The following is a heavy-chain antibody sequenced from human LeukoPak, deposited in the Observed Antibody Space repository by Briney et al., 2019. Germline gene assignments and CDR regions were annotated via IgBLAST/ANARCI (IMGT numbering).Heavy chain of an antibody. CDR2: INPNSGGT. CDR1: GYTFTSYG. J-gene: IGHJ4*02. V-gene: IGHV1-2*04. CDR3: AREGPPLYSSYFDY. D-gene: IGHD6-13*01. Sequence: ASVKVSCKASGYTFTSYGISWVRQAPGQGLEWMGWINPNSGGTNYAQKFQGWVTMTRDTSISTAYMELSRLRSDDTAVYYCAREGPPLYSSYFDYWGQGTLVTVSS.